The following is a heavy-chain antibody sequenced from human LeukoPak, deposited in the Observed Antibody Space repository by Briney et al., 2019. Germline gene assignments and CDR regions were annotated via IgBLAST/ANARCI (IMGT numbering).Heavy chain of an antibody. J-gene: IGHJ4*02. Sequence: KPGGSLRLSCAASGFTFSDYSMNWVRQAPGKGLEWVASVNTVSSYIYYADSMRGRFTISRDNAKNSLFLQMNSLRAEDTAVYYCARLRRNSDRSDLFYYYDHWGQGTLVTVSS. CDR3: ARLRRNSDRSDLFYYYDH. CDR2: VNTVSSYI. D-gene: IGHD3-22*01. CDR1: GFTFSDYS. V-gene: IGHV3-21*01.